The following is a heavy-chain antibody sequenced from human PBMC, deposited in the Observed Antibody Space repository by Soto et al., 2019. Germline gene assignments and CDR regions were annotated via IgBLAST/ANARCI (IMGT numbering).Heavy chain of an antibody. J-gene: IGHJ5*02. Sequence: QVHLQESGPGLVKPSETLSLTCAVSGASIGSGGWWSWVRQPPGKGLEWIAEIFHDGNTNYSPSLKSPVTISVDKSQNQFSLNVYSLTAADTAVYYCARHEGWTGPDQWGQGTLVTVSS. CDR3: ARHEGWTGPDQ. CDR1: GASIGSGGW. D-gene: IGHD2-8*02. CDR2: IFHDGNT. V-gene: IGHV4-4*02.